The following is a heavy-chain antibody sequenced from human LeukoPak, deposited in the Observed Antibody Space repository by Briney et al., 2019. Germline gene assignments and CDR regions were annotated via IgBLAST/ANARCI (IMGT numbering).Heavy chain of an antibody. CDR2: IYRSGST. J-gene: IGHJ6*03. Sequence: SETLSLTCTVSGGSISSSSYYWGWIRQPPGKGLEWIGSIYRSGSTYYNPSLKSRVTIPVDTSKNQFSLKLSSVTAADTAVYYCARYSSSWSFGYYYYYMDVWGKGTTVTVSS. D-gene: IGHD6-13*01. CDR1: GGSISSSSYY. V-gene: IGHV4-39*01. CDR3: ARYSSSWSFGYYYYYMDV.